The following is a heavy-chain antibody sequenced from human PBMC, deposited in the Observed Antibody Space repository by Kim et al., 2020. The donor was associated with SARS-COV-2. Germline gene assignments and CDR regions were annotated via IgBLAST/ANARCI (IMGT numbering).Heavy chain of an antibody. CDR3: ARDGSVAGLVYFDY. J-gene: IGHJ4*02. CDR2: IIPIFGTA. Sequence: SVKVSCKASGGTFSSYAISWVRQAPGQGLEWMGGIIPIFGTANYAQKFQGRVTITADESTSTAYMELSSLRSEDTAVYYCARDGSVAGLVYFDYWGQGNLVTVST. D-gene: IGHD2-15*01. V-gene: IGHV1-69*13. CDR1: GGTFSSYA.